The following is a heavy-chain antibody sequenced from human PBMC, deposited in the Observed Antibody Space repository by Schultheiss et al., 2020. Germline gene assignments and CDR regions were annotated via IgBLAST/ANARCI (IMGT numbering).Heavy chain of an antibody. V-gene: IGHV3-23*01. CDR1: GFTFDDYA. D-gene: IGHD3-22*01. J-gene: IGHJ4*02. CDR2: ISGSGGST. CDR3: ATESSGYYDY. Sequence: GESLKISCAASGFTFDDYAMHWVRQAPGKGLEWVSAISGSGGSTYYADSVKGRFTISRDNSKNTLYLQMNSLRAEDTAVYYCATESSGYYDYWGQGTLVTVSS.